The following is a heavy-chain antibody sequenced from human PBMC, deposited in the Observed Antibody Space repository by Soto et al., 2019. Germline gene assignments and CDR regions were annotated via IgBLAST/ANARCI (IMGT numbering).Heavy chain of an antibody. CDR1: GFSFSTYA. J-gene: IGHJ6*02. V-gene: IGHV3-30-3*01. CDR2: ISYDGSEK. Sequence: GGSLRLSCAAAGFSFSTYAMEWVRQAPGKGLVWVALISYDGSEKYYADSVQGRFTVSRDNSKNTLYLQMNSLRPEDTAVYYCARPVETFYYYGMDVWGQGTTVTVSS. CDR3: ARPVETFYYYGMDV.